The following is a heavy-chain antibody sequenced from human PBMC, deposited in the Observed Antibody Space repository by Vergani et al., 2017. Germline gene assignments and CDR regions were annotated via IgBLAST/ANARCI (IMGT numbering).Heavy chain of an antibody. Sequence: EVQPVESGGGLVKPGGSLRLSCTTSGFTFSSAWMSWVRQAPGKGLGWVARIRPKTDGKTTDYAAPVKDRFTISRDDSRNSLYLQMNSLKTEDTAVYYCATLPLETQKQVTSWGQGNLVTVDS. J-gene: IGHJ5*02. CDR3: ATLPLETQKQVTS. CDR1: GFTFSSAW. CDR2: IRPKTDGKTT. D-gene: IGHD4-23*01. V-gene: IGHV3-15*01.